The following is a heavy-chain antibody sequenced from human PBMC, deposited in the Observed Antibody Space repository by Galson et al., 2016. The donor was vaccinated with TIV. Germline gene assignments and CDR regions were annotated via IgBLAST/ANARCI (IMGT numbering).Heavy chain of an antibody. J-gene: IGHJ2*01. V-gene: IGHV1-3*01. D-gene: IGHD4-23*01. CDR1: GYTFTNHV. CDR3: ARVYGGADYWYFDL. Sequence: SVKVPCKASGYTFTNHVIHWVRQAPGQSLEWMGWIKGENGNTKYSEKSQGRVTFTRDTSATTIYMELRSLRSDDSSVYYCARVYGGADYWYFDLWGRGTPVIVSS. CDR2: IKGENGNT.